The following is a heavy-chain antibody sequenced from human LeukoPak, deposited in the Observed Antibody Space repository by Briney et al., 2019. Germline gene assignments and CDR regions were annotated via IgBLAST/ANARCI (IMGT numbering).Heavy chain of an antibody. J-gene: IGHJ4*02. CDR1: GYTFTDYY. Sequence: ASVKVSCKASGYTFTDYYMHWVRQAPGQGLEWMGWINPKSGGTNYAQKFQGRVTMTRDTSISTVYMELSRLRSDDTAVYYCARGESSFLYYYGSGSLDYWGQGTLVTVSS. V-gene: IGHV1-2*02. CDR2: INPKSGGT. D-gene: IGHD3-10*01. CDR3: ARGESSFLYYYGSGSLDY.